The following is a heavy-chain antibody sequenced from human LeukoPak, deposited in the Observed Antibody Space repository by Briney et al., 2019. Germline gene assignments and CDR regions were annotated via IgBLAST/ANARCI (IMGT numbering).Heavy chain of an antibody. CDR1: RFTFSSYW. Sequence: PGGSLRLSCAASRFTFSSYWMSWVRQAPGKGLEWVSYISSSGRTIYYADSVKGRFTISRDNAKNSLYLQMNSLRAEDTAVYYCARAPRYYYYMDVWGKGTTVTISS. V-gene: IGHV3-48*04. J-gene: IGHJ6*03. CDR2: ISSSGRTI. CDR3: ARAPRYYYYMDV.